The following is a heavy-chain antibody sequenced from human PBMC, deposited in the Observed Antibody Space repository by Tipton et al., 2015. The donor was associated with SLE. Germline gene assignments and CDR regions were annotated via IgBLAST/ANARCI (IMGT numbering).Heavy chain of an antibody. Sequence: TLSLTCAVYGGSFSGYYWSWIRQPPGKGLEWIGEINHSGSTNYNPSLKSRVTISVDTSKNQFSLKLSSVTAADTAVYYCAIDSSGPGDAFDIWGQGTMVTVSS. V-gene: IGHV4-34*01. J-gene: IGHJ3*02. CDR1: GGSFSGYY. CDR3: AIDSSGPGDAFDI. D-gene: IGHD3-22*01. CDR2: INHSGST.